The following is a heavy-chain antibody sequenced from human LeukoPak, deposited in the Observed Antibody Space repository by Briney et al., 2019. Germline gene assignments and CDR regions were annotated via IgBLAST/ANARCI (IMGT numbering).Heavy chain of an antibody. J-gene: IGHJ5*02. V-gene: IGHV6-1*01. CDR2: TYYRSKWYN. Sequence: SQTLSLTCAISGDSVSSNSAAWNWIRQSPSRGLEWLGRTYYRSKWYNDYAVSVKSRITINPDTSKNQFSLQLNSVTPEDTAVYYCARDRITMVRGAPGRIGWFDPWGQGTLVTVSS. CDR1: GDSVSSNSAA. CDR3: ARDRITMVRGAPGRIGWFDP. D-gene: IGHD3-10*01.